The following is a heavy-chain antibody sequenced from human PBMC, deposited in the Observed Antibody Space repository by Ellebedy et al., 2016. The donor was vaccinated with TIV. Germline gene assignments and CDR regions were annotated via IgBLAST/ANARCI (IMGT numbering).Heavy chain of an antibody. Sequence: AASVKVSCKASGGTFSSYAISWVRQAPGRGLEWMGWISAYNGNTNYAQKLQGRVTMTTDTSTGTAYMELRSLRSDDTAVYYCARVETTVVTPVDYWGQGTLVTVSS. D-gene: IGHD4-23*01. CDR3: ARVETTVVTPVDY. V-gene: IGHV1-18*01. J-gene: IGHJ4*02. CDR2: ISAYNGNT. CDR1: GGTFSSYA.